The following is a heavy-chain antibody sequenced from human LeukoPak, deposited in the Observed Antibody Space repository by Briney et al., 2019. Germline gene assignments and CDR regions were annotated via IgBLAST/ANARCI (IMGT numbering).Heavy chain of an antibody. J-gene: IGHJ4*02. D-gene: IGHD3-22*01. V-gene: IGHV4-39*01. CDR3: ATKLRYYYDSSGYFDY. CDR2: IYYSGST. Sequence: SETLSLTCTVSGGSISSSSYYWGWIRQPPGKGLEWIGSIYYSGSTYYNPSLKSRVTISVDTSKNQFSLKLSSVTAADTAVYYCATKLRYYYDSSGYFDYWGQGTLVTVSS. CDR1: GGSISSSSYY.